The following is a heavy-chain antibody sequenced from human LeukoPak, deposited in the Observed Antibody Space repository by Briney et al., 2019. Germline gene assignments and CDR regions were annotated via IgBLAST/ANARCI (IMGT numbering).Heavy chain of an antibody. Sequence: PGGSLRLSCTASGFTFSSHAMTWVRQAPGKGLEWVSSISGSSLSTYYADSVKGRFTISRANSKNTVYLQMNSLRAEDTAVYYCAGYCSSASCYEGGDWGQGTLVTVSS. J-gene: IGHJ4*02. CDR1: GFTFSSHA. CDR3: AGYCSSASCYEGGD. D-gene: IGHD2-2*01. V-gene: IGHV3-23*01. CDR2: ISGSSLST.